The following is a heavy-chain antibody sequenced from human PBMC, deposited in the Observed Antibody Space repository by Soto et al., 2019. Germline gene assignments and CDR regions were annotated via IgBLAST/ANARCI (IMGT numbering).Heavy chain of an antibody. CDR1: GYAFTGYY. CDR3: ARVGSGYDWYYYYGMDV. V-gene: IGHV1-2*02. D-gene: IGHD5-12*01. J-gene: IGHJ6*02. CDR2: INPNSGGT. Sequence: ASVKVSCKASGYAFTGYYMHWVRQAPGQGLEWMGWINPNSGGTNYAQKFQGRVTMTRDTSISTAYMELSRLRSDDTAVYYCARVGSGYDWYYYYGMDVWGQGTTVTVS.